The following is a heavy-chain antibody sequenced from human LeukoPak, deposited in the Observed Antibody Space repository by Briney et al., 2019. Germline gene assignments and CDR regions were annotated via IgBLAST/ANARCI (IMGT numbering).Heavy chain of an antibody. Sequence: ASVKVSCKASGYTFTSYDINWARQATGQGLEWMGWMNPNSGNTGYAQKFQGRVTMTRNTSISTAYMELSSLRSEDTAVYFCARARTDSSTFYFAYWGQGSLVTVSS. J-gene: IGHJ4*02. V-gene: IGHV1-8*01. CDR3: ARARTDSSTFYFAY. CDR2: MNPNSGNT. CDR1: GYTFTSYD. D-gene: IGHD6-13*01.